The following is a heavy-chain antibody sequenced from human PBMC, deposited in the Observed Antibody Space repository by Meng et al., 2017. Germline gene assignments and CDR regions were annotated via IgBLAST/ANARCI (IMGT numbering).Heavy chain of an antibody. D-gene: IGHD3-22*01. CDR2: ISTSGTTI. CDR3: ARGHYYASGGYYYIAFDI. J-gene: IGHJ3*02. Sequence: GGSLRLSCAASGFTFSDYEMNWVRQAPGKGLEWVSYISTSGTTIHYADSVKGRFTISRDNAKKSLYLQMNSLRAEDTALYSCARGHYYASGGYYYIAFDIWGQGKVVTVSS. CDR1: GFTFSDYE. V-gene: IGHV3-48*03.